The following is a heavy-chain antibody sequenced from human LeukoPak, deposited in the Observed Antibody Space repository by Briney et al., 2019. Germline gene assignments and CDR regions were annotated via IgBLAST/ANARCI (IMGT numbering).Heavy chain of an antibody. J-gene: IGHJ3*02. CDR2: IYYSGST. Sequence: PSETLSLTCTVSGGSISSSSYYWGWIRQPPGKGLEWIGSIYYSGSTNYNPSLKSRVTISVDTSKNQFSLKLSSVTAADTAVYYCARASGLRAFDIWGQGTMVTVSS. CDR3: ARASGLRAFDI. V-gene: IGHV4-39*07. CDR1: GGSISSSSYY. D-gene: IGHD3-16*01.